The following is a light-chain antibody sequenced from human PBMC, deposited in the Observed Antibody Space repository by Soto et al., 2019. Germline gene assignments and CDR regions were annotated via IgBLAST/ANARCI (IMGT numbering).Light chain of an antibody. CDR3: SSYAGSNVV. J-gene: IGLJ2*01. CDR1: SSDVGGYNY. V-gene: IGLV2-8*01. CDR2: EVS. Sequence: QSALTQPPSASGSPGQSVTMSCTGTSSDVGGYNYVSWYQQHPGKAPKLMIYEVSKRPSGVPDRFSGSKSGNTASLTVSGLQAEDEADYYCSSYAGSNVVFGGGTKQTVL.